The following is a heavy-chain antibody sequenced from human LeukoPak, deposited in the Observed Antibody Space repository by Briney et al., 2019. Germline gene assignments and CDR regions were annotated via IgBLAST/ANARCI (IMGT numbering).Heavy chain of an antibody. D-gene: IGHD5-24*01. CDR2: IKQDGSKK. V-gene: IGHV3-7*04. CDR3: TRVGYIDEGIDH. Sequence: PGGSLRLSCVASGFPFSSYWMTWVRQAPGKGLEWVANIKQDGSKKSYVDSVKGRFTISRDNAKNSPYLQMNSLRAEDTAIYYCTRVGYIDEGIDHWGQGTLVTVSS. J-gene: IGHJ4*02. CDR1: GFPFSSYW.